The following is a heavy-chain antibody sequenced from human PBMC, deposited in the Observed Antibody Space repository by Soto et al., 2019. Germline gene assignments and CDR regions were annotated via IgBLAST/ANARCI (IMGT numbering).Heavy chain of an antibody. Sequence: GESLKISCATSGFTFSSYAMSWVRQVPGKGLDWVSGISGSEGYTYYANSVKGRFTISRDNSKSTLYLQMNSLRAEDTAVYYCAACLWIDTWTQIWLKAPFDFWGQGTMVTVSS. CDR2: ISGSEGYT. CDR1: GFTFSSYA. V-gene: IGHV3-23*01. CDR3: AACLWIDTWTQIWLKAPFDF. D-gene: IGHD5-18*01. J-gene: IGHJ4*02.